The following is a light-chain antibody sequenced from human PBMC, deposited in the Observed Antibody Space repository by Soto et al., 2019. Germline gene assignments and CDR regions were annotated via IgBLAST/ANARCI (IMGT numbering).Light chain of an antibody. CDR3: HQYDNAPFT. V-gene: IGKV3-20*01. J-gene: IGKJ3*01. CDR2: GAS. CDR1: QSLSSNY. Sequence: EIVLTQSPGTLSLSPGERATLSCRASQSLSSNYLAWYQQRPGQSPRLLVYGASSRATGIPDRFSGSGFGTDFALTINRLEPEDSAVYYCHQYDNAPFTFGPGTRVGIK.